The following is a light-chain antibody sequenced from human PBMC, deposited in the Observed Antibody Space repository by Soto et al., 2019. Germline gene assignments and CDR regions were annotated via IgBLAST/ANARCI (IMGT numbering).Light chain of an antibody. Sequence: EIVLTQSPGTLSLSPGERATLSCRASQSVSNSYLAWYQQEPGQAPRLLIYGVSSRATGIPDRFSGSGSGTDFTLTISRLEPEDFAVYYCHQYGSSPYTFGQGTKLEI. CDR3: HQYGSSPYT. V-gene: IGKV3-20*01. J-gene: IGKJ2*01. CDR2: GVS. CDR1: QSVSNSY.